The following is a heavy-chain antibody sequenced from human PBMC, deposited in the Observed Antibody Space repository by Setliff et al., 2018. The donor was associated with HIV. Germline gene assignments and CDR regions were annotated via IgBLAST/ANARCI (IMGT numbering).Heavy chain of an antibody. J-gene: IGHJ4*02. Sequence: KASETLSLTCTVSGGSISSYYWSWIRQPPGKGLEWIGYIYYSGSTCYKPSLKSRVTISVDTSKNQFSLKLSSVTAADTAVYYCARGSFIGDYYYFDYWGQGTLVTVSS. D-gene: IGHD3-10*01. CDR2: IYYSGST. CDR3: ARGSFIGDYYYFDY. V-gene: IGHV4-59*08. CDR1: GGSISSYY.